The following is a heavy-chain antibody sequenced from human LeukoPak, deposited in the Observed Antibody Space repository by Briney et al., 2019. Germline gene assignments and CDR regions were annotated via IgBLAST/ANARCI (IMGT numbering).Heavy chain of an antibody. CDR1: GYTFTGYY. CDR2: INPNSGGT. CDR3: ARDQFNSRRQLWSQNFDH. V-gene: IGHV1-2*02. D-gene: IGHD5-18*01. Sequence: ASVRVSCEASGYTFTGYYMHWVRQAPGQGLEWVGCINPNSGGTNYAQTVQGGVTMTRDTSISTPYMERSRLRAEDTVLYYCARDQFNSRRQLWSQNFDHWAQGTLVTVSS. J-gene: IGHJ4*02.